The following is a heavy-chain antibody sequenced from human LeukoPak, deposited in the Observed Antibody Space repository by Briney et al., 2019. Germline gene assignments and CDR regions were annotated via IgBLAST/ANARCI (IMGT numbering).Heavy chain of an antibody. J-gene: IGHJ4*02. D-gene: IGHD3-22*01. CDR3: ARGVDDSSGYSPLY. V-gene: IGHV4-59*01. CDR2: IYYSGST. Sequence: SETLSLTCTVSGGSISSYCWSWIRQPPGKGREWIGYIYYSGSTNYNPSLKSRVTISVDTSKNQFSLKLSSVTAADTAVYYCARGVDDSSGYSPLYWGQGTLVTVSS. CDR1: GGSISSYC.